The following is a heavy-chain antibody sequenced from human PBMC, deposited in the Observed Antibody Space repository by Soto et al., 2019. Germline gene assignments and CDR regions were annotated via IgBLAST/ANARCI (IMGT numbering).Heavy chain of an antibody. CDR1: GLTVSRNY. D-gene: IGHD6-13*01. Sequence: PVGSLRVSFAASGLTVSRNYMSWFRQAPGKGLEWVSAIYRGGSTYYAVSVNGRFTISRQKSKNTLYLQMNSLRAEDTAVYYCARVMDPLYSRADYWGQGTLVTVSS. J-gene: IGHJ4*02. V-gene: IGHV3-53*01. CDR2: IYRGGST. CDR3: ARVMDPLYSRADY.